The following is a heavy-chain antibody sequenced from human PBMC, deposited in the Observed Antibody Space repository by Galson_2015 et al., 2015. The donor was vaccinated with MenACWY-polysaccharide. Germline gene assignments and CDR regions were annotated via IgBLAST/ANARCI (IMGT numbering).Heavy chain of an antibody. Sequence: ETLSLTCTVSGGSISSSNYYWGWIRQPPGKGLEWIGSFYYSGSTYYNPSLKSRVTISLGTSKNQFSLKLSSVTAADTAVYYCARDRGASNWFDPWGQGTLVTVSS. CDR3: ARDRGASNWFDP. V-gene: IGHV4-39*07. CDR2: FYYSGST. CDR1: GGSISSSNYY. J-gene: IGHJ5*02.